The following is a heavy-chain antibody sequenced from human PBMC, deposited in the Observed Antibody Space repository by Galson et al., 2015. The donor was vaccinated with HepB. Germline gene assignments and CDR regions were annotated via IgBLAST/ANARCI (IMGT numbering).Heavy chain of an antibody. CDR2: MKQDRGEK. J-gene: IGHJ2*01. V-gene: IGHV3-7*01. CDR3: ASPMVRGEPPRLYLDL. D-gene: IGHD3-10*01. Sequence: SLRLSCAASGFTFSNYWMVWVRQAPGKGLEWVASMKQDRGEKHYVDSVKGRFTISGDSAQNSLYLQMNSLSPEDTAMYYCASPMVRGEPPRLYLDLWGRGTLLTVSS. CDR1: GFTFSNYW.